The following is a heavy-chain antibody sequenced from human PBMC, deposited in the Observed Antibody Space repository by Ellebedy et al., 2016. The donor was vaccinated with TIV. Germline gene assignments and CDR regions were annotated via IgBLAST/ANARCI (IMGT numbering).Heavy chain of an antibody. V-gene: IGHV1-18*04. CDR1: GYTFTSYG. CDR2: ISAYNGNT. CDR3: ARGGADIVVVPAATLPYYGMDV. D-gene: IGHD2-2*01. Sequence: ASVKVSCXASGYTFTSYGISWVRQAPGQGLEWMGWISAYNGNTNYAQKLQGRVTMTTDTSTSTAYMELRSLRSEDTAVYYCARGGADIVVVPAATLPYYGMDVWGQGTTVTVSS. J-gene: IGHJ6*02.